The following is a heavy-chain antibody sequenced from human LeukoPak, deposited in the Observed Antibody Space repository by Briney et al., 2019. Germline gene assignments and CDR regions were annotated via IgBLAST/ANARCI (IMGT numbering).Heavy chain of an antibody. D-gene: IGHD6-13*01. V-gene: IGHV3-23*01. J-gene: IGHJ4*02. CDR1: GFTFSSYA. CDR2: ISGASGGST. CDR3: ARGGSSSWYPNFDY. Sequence: GGSLRLSCAASGFTFSSYAMTWARQAPGKGLELVSIISGASGGSTYYADSVKGRFTISRDNSKNTLYLQMNSLRAEDTALYYCARGGSSSWYPNFDYWGQGTLVTVSS.